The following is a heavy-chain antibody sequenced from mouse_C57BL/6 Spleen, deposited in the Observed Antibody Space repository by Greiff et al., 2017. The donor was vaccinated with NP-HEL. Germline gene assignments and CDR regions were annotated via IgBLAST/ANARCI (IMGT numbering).Heavy chain of an antibody. CDR1: GYTFTSYW. J-gene: IGHJ1*03. CDR2: IDPSDSYT. V-gene: IGHV1-69*01. CDR3: ATGTTVVSTGYFDV. Sequence: QVQLQQPGAELVMPGASVKLSRKASGYTFTSYWMHWVKQRPGQGLEWIGEIDPSDSYTNYNQKFKGKSTLTVDKSSSTAYMQLSSRTSEDYAVYYCATGTTVVSTGYFDVWGTGTTVTVSS. D-gene: IGHD1-1*01.